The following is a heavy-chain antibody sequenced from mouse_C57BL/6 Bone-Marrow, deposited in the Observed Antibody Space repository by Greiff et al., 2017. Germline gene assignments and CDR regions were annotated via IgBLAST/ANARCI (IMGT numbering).Heavy chain of an antibody. CDR1: GFTFSSYA. Sequence: EVQGVESGGGLVKPGGSLKLSCAASGFTFSSYAMSWVRQTPEKRLEWVATISAGGSYTYYPDNVKGRFTISVDNAKNNLYLQMSHLKSEDAAMYYCAREQDGSSYWYFDVWGTGTTVTVSS. D-gene: IGHD1-1*01. CDR3: AREQDGSSYWYFDV. CDR2: ISAGGSYT. J-gene: IGHJ1*03. V-gene: IGHV5-4*01.